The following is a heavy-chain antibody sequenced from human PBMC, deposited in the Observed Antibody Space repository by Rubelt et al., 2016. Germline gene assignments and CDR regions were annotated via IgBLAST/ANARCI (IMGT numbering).Heavy chain of an antibody. CDR3: ARSLGGSDY. J-gene: IGHJ4*02. V-gene: IGHV3-21*01. D-gene: IGHD1-26*01. Sequence: SMKGRFTISRDNAKNSLYLQMNSLRAEDTPVYYCARSLGGSDYWGQGTLVTVSS.